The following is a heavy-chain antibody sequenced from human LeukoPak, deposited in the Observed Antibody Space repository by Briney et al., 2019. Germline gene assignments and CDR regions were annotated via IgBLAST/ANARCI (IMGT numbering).Heavy chain of an antibody. D-gene: IGHD4-17*01. CDR3: ARVSRPSPNGDYYFGY. V-gene: IGHV3-53*01. CDR1: GFTVSSNY. Sequence: GGSLRLSCAASGFTVSSNYMSWVRQAPGKGLEWVSVIYSGGSTYYADSVKGRFTISRDNSKNTLYLQMNSLRAEDTAVYYCARVSRPSPNGDYYFGYWGQGTLVTVSS. J-gene: IGHJ4*02. CDR2: IYSGGST.